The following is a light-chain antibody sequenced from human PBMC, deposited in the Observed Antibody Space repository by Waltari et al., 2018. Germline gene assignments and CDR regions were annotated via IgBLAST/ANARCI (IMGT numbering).Light chain of an antibody. CDR2: EVS. V-gene: IGLV2-14*01. CDR1: SSDVGGYNY. CDR3: SSYTSSSTLYV. Sequence: QSALTQPASVSGSPGQSITFSCTGTSSDVGGYNYVSWYQQQPGKAPKLMIYEVSNRPSGVSNRFSGSKSGNTASLTISGLQAEDEADYYCSSYTSSSTLYVFGTGTKVTVL. J-gene: IGLJ1*01.